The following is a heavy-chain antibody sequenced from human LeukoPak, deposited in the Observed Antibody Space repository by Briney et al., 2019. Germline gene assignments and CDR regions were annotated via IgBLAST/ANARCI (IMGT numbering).Heavy chain of an antibody. V-gene: IGHV1-8*03. CDR3: ARGLVSFDWLFHTPHFDY. J-gene: IGHJ4*02. CDR2: MNPNSGNT. CDR1: GYTFTSYD. D-gene: IGHD3-9*01. Sequence: ASVKVSCKASGYTFTSYDINWVRQATGQGLEWMGWMNPNSGNTGYAQKFQGRVTITRNTSISTAYMELSSLRSEDTAVYCCARGLVSFDWLFHTPHFDYWGQGTLVTVSS.